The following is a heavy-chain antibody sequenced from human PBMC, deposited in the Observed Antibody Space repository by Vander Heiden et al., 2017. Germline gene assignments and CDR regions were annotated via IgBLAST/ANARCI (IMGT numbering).Heavy chain of an antibody. V-gene: IGHV3-33*01. D-gene: IGHD3-22*01. Sequence: QVQLVESGGGVVQPGRSLRLSCAASGFTFSSYGMHSVRQAPGKGLEWVAVIWYDGSNKYYADSVKGRFTISRDNSKNTLYLQMNSLRAEDTAVYYCARATYYYDSSGYYSYYYGMDVWGQGTTVTVSS. CDR3: ARATYYYDSSGYYSYYYGMDV. CDR1: GFTFSSYG. J-gene: IGHJ6*02. CDR2: IWYDGSNK.